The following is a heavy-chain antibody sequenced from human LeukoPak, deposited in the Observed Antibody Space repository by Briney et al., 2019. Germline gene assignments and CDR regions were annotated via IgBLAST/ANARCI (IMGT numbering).Heavy chain of an antibody. J-gene: IGHJ4*02. CDR3: AKDSLPGIAAAGTVY. V-gene: IGHV3-23*01. CDR2: ISGSGVGT. CDR1: GFTFSNYG. D-gene: IGHD6-13*01. Sequence: GGSLRLSCAASGFTFSNYGMNWVRQAPGKGLEWVSAISGSGVGTDYADSVKGRLTISRDNSKNTLFLQMNSLRAEDTAVYYCAKDSLPGIAAAGTVYWGQGTLVTVSS.